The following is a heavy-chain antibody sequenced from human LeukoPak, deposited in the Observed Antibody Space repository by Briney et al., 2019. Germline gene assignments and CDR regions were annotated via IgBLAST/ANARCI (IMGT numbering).Heavy chain of an antibody. V-gene: IGHV1-69*05. CDR2: IIPIFGTA. J-gene: IGHJ5*02. D-gene: IGHD3-10*01. CDR3: AREKGYYGSGSYYKVLKYNWFDP. CDR1: GGTFSSYA. Sequence: ASVKVSCKASGGTFSSYAISWVRQAPGQGLEWMGGIIPIFGTANYAQKFQGRVTITTDESTNTAYMELSSLRSEDTAVYYCAREKGYYGSGSYYKVLKYNWFDPWGQGTLVTVSS.